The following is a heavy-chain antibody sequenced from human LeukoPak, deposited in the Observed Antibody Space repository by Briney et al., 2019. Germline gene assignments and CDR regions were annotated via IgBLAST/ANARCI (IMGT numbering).Heavy chain of an antibody. D-gene: IGHD5-24*01. CDR2: IYYSGST. V-gene: IGHV4-59*01. J-gene: IGHJ4*02. CDR1: GGSISSYY. Sequence: PSETLSLTCTVSGGSISSYYWSWIRQPPGKGLEWIAYIYYSGSTNYNPSLKSRVTISVDTSKNQFSLKLSSVTAADTAVYYCARGTPYGDGYALWGQGTLVTVSS. CDR3: ARGTPYGDGYAL.